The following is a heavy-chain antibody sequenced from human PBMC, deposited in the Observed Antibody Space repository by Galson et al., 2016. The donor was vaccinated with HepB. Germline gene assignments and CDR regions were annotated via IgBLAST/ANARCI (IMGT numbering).Heavy chain of an antibody. CDR1: GFIFSSNA. CDR3: ANSTGDNIADYFHN. D-gene: IGHD2-2*01. Sequence: SLRLSCAASGFIFSSNAMSWVRQAPGKGLEWVSGISGGGGSTYYADSVKGRFTISRHNSNNTLFLQMHSLRADDTAAYYCANSTGDNIADYFHNWGHGTLVTVSS. CDR2: ISGGGGST. V-gene: IGHV3-23*01. J-gene: IGHJ1*01.